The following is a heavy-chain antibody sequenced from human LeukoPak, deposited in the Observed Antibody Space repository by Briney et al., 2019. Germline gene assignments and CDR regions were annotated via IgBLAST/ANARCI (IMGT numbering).Heavy chain of an antibody. CDR1: GYTFTSYG. V-gene: IGHV1-18*01. CDR2: ISAYNGNT. D-gene: IGHD1-7*01. CDR3: AWIVYNWNYGPYFDY. Sequence: ASVKVSCKASGYTFTSYGISWVRQAPGQGLEWMGWISAYNGNTNYAQKLQGRVTMTTDTSTSTAYMELRSLRSDDTAVYYCAWIVYNWNYGPYFDYWGQGTLVTVSS. J-gene: IGHJ4*02.